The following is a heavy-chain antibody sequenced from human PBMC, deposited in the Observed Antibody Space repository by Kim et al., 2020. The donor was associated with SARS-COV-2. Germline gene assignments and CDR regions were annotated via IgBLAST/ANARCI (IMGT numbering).Heavy chain of an antibody. Sequence: SVKGRFTISRDNAKNTLYLQMNSLRAEDTAVYYCAKDPRYCSGGSCYSGYWGQGTLVTVSS. J-gene: IGHJ4*02. V-gene: IGHV3-23*01. CDR3: AKDPRYCSGGSCYSGY. D-gene: IGHD2-15*01.